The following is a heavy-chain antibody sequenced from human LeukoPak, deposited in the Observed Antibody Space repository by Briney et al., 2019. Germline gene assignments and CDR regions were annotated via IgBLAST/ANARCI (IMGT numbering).Heavy chain of an antibody. J-gene: IGHJ4*02. CDR3: ARHHGSGSYSLYFDY. Sequence: SETLSLTCTVSGDSISGYYWSWIRKPPGKGLEWIGYIYYSGSTNYNPSLKSRVTISVDKSKNQFSLKLSSVTAADTAVYYCARHHGSGSYSLYFDYWGQGTLVNVSS. CDR2: IYYSGST. D-gene: IGHD3-10*01. V-gene: IGHV4-59*08. CDR1: GDSISGYY.